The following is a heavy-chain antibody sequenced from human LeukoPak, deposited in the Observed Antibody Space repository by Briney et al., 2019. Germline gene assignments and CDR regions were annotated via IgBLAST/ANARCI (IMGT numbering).Heavy chain of an antibody. CDR3: AREGSCSGGSCYGWFDP. J-gene: IGHJ5*02. V-gene: IGHV1-2*02. D-gene: IGHD2-15*01. Sequence: GASVTVSCKASGYTFTGYYMHWVRQAPGQGLEWMGWINPNSGGTNYAQKFQGRVTMTRDTPISTAYMELSRLRSDDTAVYYCAREGSCSGGSCYGWFDPWGQGTLVTVSS. CDR2: INPNSGGT. CDR1: GYTFTGYY.